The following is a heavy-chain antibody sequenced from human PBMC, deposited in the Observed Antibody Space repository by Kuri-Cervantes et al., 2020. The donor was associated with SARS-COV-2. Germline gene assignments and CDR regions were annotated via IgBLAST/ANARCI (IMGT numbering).Heavy chain of an antibody. CDR3: AGGPEYSSGWYERGYYFDY. Sequence: GESLKISCAASGFTFSSYDMHWVRQAPGKGLEWVAVISYDGSNKYYADTVKGRFTISRDNSKNTLCLQMNSLRAEDTAVYYCAGGPEYSSGWYERGYYFDYWGQGTLVTVSS. CDR2: ISYDGSNK. D-gene: IGHD6-19*01. V-gene: IGHV3-30*03. J-gene: IGHJ4*02. CDR1: GFTFSSYD.